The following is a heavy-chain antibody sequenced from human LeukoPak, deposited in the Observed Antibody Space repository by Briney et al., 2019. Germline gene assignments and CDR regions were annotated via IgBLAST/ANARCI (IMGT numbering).Heavy chain of an antibody. D-gene: IGHD2-8*01. CDR1: GFTFSSYS. V-gene: IGHV3-30*04. Sequence: GRSLRLSCAASGFTFSSYSMHWVRQAPGKGLECVAVISNDGGNKNYADSVKGRFTISRDNYKNTVYLQMNSLRPDDTGVYYCAREEWDYWGQGTLVTVSS. J-gene: IGHJ4*02. CDR3: AREEWDY. CDR2: ISNDGGNK.